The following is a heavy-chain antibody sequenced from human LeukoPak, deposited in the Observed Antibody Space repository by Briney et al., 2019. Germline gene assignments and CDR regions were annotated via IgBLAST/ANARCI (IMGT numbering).Heavy chain of an antibody. CDR3: ARAPQRLVGATGYFDY. CDR1: GGSFTAFY. V-gene: IGHV4-34*01. D-gene: IGHD1-26*01. CDR2: VHHSGTT. Sequence: SETLSLTCTVYGGSFTAFYWSWIRQPPGKGLEWLGEVHHSGTTNYNPSLKSRVTLSVDTSKNQFSLKLSSVTAADTAVYYCARAPQRLVGATGYFDYWGQGTLVTVSS. J-gene: IGHJ4*02.